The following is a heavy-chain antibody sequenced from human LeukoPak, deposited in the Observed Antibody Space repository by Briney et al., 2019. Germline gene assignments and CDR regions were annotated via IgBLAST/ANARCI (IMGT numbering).Heavy chain of an antibody. CDR2: MNPINGNT. D-gene: IGHD3-10*01. J-gene: IGHJ5*02. CDR3: VRDGEGVAISVNYWFDP. CDR1: GFTFTSYD. V-gene: IGHV1-8*01. Sequence: ASVKVSCKASGFTFTSYDINWVRQATGQGLEWLGWMNPINGNTGYAQKFQGRVTMTRDTSISTAYMELRSLRSDDTAVYYCVRDGEGVAISVNYWFDPWGQGTLVTVSS.